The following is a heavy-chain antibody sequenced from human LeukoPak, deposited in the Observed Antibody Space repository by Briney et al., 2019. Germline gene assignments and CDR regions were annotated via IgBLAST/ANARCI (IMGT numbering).Heavy chain of an antibody. CDR1: GGSISSSSYY. V-gene: IGHV4-39*01. J-gene: IGHJ6*03. Sequence: SETLSLTCTVSGGSISSSSYYWGWIRQPPGKGLEWIGSIYYSGSTYYNPSLKSRVTISVDTSKNQFSLKLSSVTAADTAVYYCASQVSVLRYFDWLSSANYYYYYYMDVWGKGTTVTISS. CDR2: IYYSGST. D-gene: IGHD3-9*01. CDR3: ASQVSVLRYFDWLSSANYYYYYYMDV.